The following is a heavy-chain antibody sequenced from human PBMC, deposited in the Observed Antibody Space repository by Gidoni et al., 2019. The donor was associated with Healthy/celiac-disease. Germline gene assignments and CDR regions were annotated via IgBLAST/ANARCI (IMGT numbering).Heavy chain of an antibody. CDR3: AREGAWFGEFAFDP. V-gene: IGHV1-3*01. Sequence: GWINAGNGNTKYSQKFQGRVTITRDTSASTAYMELSSLRSEDTAVYYCAREGAWFGEFAFDPWGQGTLVTVSS. CDR2: INAGNGNT. D-gene: IGHD3-10*01. J-gene: IGHJ5*02.